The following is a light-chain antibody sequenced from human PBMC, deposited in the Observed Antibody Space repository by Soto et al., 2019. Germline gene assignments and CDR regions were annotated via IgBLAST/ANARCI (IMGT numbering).Light chain of an antibody. Sequence: EIVMTQSPATLSVSPGERSTLSCRASQSVSSNLAWFQQKPGQAPRLLIYGASTRATAIPARFSGSGSGTDFTLTISRLEPEDFAVYYCQQYVTSPWAFGQGTKVDIK. CDR3: QQYVTSPWA. J-gene: IGKJ1*01. V-gene: IGKV3-15*01. CDR1: QSVSSN. CDR2: GAS.